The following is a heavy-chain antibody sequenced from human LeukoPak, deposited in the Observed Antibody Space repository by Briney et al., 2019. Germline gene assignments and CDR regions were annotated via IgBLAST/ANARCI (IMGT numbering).Heavy chain of an antibody. CDR3: ARDLKYFYDGSNY. CDR1: GFTFSRFN. Sequence: PGGSLRLSCAASGFTFSRFNMNWLRQAPGKGLEWLSYISTTGTIYYADSVKGRFTISRDNSKNTLYLQMNSLRAEDTAMFYCARDLKYFYDGSNYWGQGTLVTVSS. V-gene: IGHV3-48*01. CDR2: ISTTGTI. D-gene: IGHD3-22*01. J-gene: IGHJ4*02.